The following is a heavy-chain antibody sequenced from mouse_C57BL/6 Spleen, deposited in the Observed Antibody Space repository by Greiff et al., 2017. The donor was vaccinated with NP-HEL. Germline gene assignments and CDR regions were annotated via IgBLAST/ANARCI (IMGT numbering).Heavy chain of an antibody. D-gene: IGHD1-1*01. CDR3: AREAVENYFDY. J-gene: IGHJ2*01. V-gene: IGHV1-82*01. Sequence: QVQLKESGPELVKPGASVKISCKASGYAFSSSWMNWVKQRPGKGLEWIGRIYPGDGDTNYNGKFKGKATLTADKSSSTAYMQLSSLTSEDSAVYFCAREAVENYFDYWGQGTTLTVSS. CDR2: IYPGDGDT. CDR1: GYAFSSSW.